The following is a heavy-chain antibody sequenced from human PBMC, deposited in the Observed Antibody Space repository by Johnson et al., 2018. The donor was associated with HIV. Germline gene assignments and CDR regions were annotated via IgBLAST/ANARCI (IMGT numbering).Heavy chain of an antibody. CDR2: ISYDGTKK. CDR3: ARSVHDYSDYLWGRDAFDI. D-gene: IGHD4-11*01. J-gene: IGHJ3*02. V-gene: IGHV3-30*04. Sequence: QMQLVESGGGVVQPGRSLRLSCAASGFAFSGYALHWVRQAPGKGLEWVAVISYDGTKKYSAGSVKGRFTISRDNSKNTLYLQMNNLRLGDTAVYYCARSVHDYSDYLWGRDAFDIWGQGTMVTVSS. CDR1: GFAFSGYA.